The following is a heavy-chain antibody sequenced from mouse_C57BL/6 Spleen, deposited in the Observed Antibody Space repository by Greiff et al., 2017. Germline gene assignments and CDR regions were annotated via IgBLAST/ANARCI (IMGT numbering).Heavy chain of an antibody. CDR3: TVITTVVATRYFDV. V-gene: IGHV1-15*01. Sequence: QVQLKESGAELVRPGASVSLSCKVSGYTFTDYEMHRVKQTPVHGLVWIGASVPETGGTAYNQKFKGKAILTADKSSSTAYMELRSLTSEDTAVYYCTVITTVVATRYFDVWGTGTTVTVSS. CDR1: GYTFTDYE. CDR2: SVPETGGT. J-gene: IGHJ1*03. D-gene: IGHD1-1*01.